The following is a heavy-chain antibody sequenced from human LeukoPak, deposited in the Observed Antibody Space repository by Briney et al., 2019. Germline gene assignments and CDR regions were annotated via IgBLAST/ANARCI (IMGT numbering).Heavy chain of an antibody. D-gene: IGHD2-2*01. V-gene: IGHV1-69*10. CDR1: GGTFSSYA. J-gene: IGHJ4*02. CDR2: IIPILGIA. CDR3: ARDSRSVVPAATSDDY. Sequence: SVKVSCKASGGTFSSYAISWVRQAPGQGLEWMGGIIPILGIANYAQKFQGRVTITADKSTSTAYMELSSLRSEDTAVYYCARDSRSVVPAATSDDYWGQGTLVTVSS.